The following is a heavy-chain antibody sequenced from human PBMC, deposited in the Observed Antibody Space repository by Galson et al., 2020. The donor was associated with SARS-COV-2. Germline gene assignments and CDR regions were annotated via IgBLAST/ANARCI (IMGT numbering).Heavy chain of an antibody. CDR3: ARGRGYCSSISCSQNWFDP. CDR2: IYYSGST. J-gene: IGHJ5*02. CDR1: GGSISNYY. Sequence: SETLFLTCTVSGGSISNYYWSWIRQPPGKGLEWIGYIYYSGSTNYNPSLKSRVTISVDTSKNQFSLKLNSVTAADTAVYYCARGRGYCSSISCSQNWFDPWGQGTLVTVSS. V-gene: IGHV4-59*01. D-gene: IGHD2-2*01.